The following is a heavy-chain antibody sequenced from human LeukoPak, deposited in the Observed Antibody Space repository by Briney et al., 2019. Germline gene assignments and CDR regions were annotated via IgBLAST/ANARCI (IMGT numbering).Heavy chain of an antibody. V-gene: IGHV4-34*01. Sequence: SETLSLTCAVYGGSFSDYYWSWIRQPPGKGLEWIGEINHSGSTNYNPSLKSRVTISVDTSKNQFSLKLSSVTAADTAVYYCARRSNYYDSSGYYYGYFDYWGQGTLVTVSS. J-gene: IGHJ4*02. CDR2: INHSGST. D-gene: IGHD3-22*01. CDR3: ARRSNYYDSSGYYYGYFDY. CDR1: GGSFSDYY.